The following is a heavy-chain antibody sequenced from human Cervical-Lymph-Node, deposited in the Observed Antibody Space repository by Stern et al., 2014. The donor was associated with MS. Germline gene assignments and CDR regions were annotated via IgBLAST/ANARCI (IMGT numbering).Heavy chain of an antibody. Sequence: VQLVESGGGLIQPGGSLRLSCAASGFTVSEKYMSWVRQAPGKGLEWVSILYGYVSPNYADSVKGRFTFSRDNSKNTLYLQMNSLRAEDTAVYYCARVAYDSGGFYFRLDYWGQGTLVTVSS. CDR3: ARVAYDSGGFYFRLDY. V-gene: IGHV3-53*01. J-gene: IGHJ4*02. D-gene: IGHD3-22*01. CDR2: LYGYVSP. CDR1: GFTVSEKY.